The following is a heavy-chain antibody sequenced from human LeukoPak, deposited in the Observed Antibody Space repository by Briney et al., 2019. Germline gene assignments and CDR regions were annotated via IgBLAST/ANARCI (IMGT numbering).Heavy chain of an antibody. CDR2: IIPILGIA. Sequence: GASVKVSCKASGGTFSSYAISWVRQAPGQGLEWMGRIIPILGIANYAQKFQGRVTMTRNTSISTAYMELSSLRPEDTAVYYCARHFGTGDNFDYWGQGTLLIVSS. CDR3: ARHFGTGDNFDY. D-gene: IGHD1-1*01. V-gene: IGHV1-69*04. CDR1: GGTFSSYA. J-gene: IGHJ4*02.